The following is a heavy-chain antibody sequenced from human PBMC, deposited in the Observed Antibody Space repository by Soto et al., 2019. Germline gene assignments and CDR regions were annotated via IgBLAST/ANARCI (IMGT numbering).Heavy chain of an antibody. J-gene: IGHJ4*02. D-gene: IGHD4-17*01. V-gene: IGHV4-59*08. CDR1: GDSISAYS. Sequence: ETLSLTCTVSGDSISAYSWIWVRQPPGKGLEWIGNIHYNGNTKYNPSLKSRVTMSVDTSKNQFSLKLSSVTAADTAVYYCARQTDYGDYPRHFDYWGQGTLVTVSS. CDR3: ARQTDYGDYPRHFDY. CDR2: IHYNGNT.